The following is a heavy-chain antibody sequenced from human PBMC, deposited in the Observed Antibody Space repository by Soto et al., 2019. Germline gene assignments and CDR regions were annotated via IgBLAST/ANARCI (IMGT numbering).Heavy chain of an antibody. V-gene: IGHV1-69*01. CDR3: ARGRGEEMATISSRIFDP. D-gene: IGHD5-12*01. J-gene: IGHJ5*02. Sequence: VQLVQSGAEVKKPGSSVKVSCKASGGTFSSYAISWVRQAPGQGLEWMGGIIPIFGTANYAQKFQGRVTITADESTSTAYMELSSLRSEDTAVYYCARGRGEEMATISSRIFDPWGQGTLVTVSS. CDR2: IIPIFGTA. CDR1: GGTFSSYA.